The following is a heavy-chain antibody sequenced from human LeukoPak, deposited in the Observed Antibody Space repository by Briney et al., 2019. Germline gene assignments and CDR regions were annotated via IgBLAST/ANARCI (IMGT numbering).Heavy chain of an antibody. J-gene: IGHJ4*02. CDR1: GFTFSGYT. Sequence: PGKSLRLSCAASGFTFSGYTMHWVRQAPGKGLEWVAVISYDGGNEYYVDSVKGRFTISRDNSKNTLYLQMNSLRPEDTAVYYCARDLNGSGDYWGQGTLVIVSS. CDR3: ARDLNGSGDY. CDR2: ISYDGGNE. V-gene: IGHV3-30-3*01. D-gene: IGHD3-10*01.